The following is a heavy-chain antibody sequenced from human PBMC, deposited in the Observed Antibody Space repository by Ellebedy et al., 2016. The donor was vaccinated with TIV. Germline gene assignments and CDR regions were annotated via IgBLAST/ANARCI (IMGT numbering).Heavy chain of an antibody. CDR2: ISYDGSNK. CDR3: ARPFTMVRGADPLFDY. J-gene: IGHJ4*02. Sequence: GGSLRLXCAASGFTFSSYAMHWVRQAPGKGLEWVAVISYDGSNKYYADSVKGRFTISRDNSKNTLYLQMNSLRAEDTAVYYCARPFTMVRGADPLFDYWGQGTLVTVSS. V-gene: IGHV3-30-3*01. CDR1: GFTFSSYA. D-gene: IGHD3-10*01.